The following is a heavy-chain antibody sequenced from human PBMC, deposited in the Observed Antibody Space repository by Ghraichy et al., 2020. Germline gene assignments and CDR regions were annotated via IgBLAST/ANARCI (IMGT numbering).Heavy chain of an antibody. J-gene: IGHJ3*02. CDR1: GGSVSSGSYY. CDR3: AALRIIAPSPKKDAFDI. CDR2: IYYSGST. Sequence: SETLSLTCTVSGGSVSSGSYYWSWIRQPPGKGLEWIGYIYYSGSTNYNPSLKSRVTISVDTSKNQFSLKLSSVTAADTAVYYCAALRIIAPSPKKDAFDIWGQGTMVTVSS. D-gene: IGHD2-15*01. V-gene: IGHV4-61*01.